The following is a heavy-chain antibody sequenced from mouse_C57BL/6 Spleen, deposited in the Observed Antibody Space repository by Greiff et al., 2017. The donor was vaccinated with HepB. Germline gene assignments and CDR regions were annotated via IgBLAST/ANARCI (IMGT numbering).Heavy chain of an antibody. CDR3: AREGGDYRPY. D-gene: IGHD2-13*01. Sequence: VQLQQSGAELARPGASVKLSCKASGYTFTSYGISWVKQRTGQGLEWIGEIYPRSGNTYYNEKFKGKATLTADKSSSTAYMALRSLTSEESAVYCCAREGGDYRPYWGEVTLVTVSA. CDR2: IYPRSGNT. CDR1: GYTFTSYG. V-gene: IGHV1-81*01. J-gene: IGHJ3*01.